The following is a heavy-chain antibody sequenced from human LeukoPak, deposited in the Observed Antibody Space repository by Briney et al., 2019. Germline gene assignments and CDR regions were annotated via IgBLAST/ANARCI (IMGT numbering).Heavy chain of an antibody. CDR1: GFTFSSYW. CDR3: ARIGYSSGCYTIDY. J-gene: IGHJ4*02. D-gene: IGHD6-19*01. Sequence: PGGSLRLSCAASGFTFSSYWMSWVRQAPGKGLEWVANVKRDGSEKYYVDSVKGRFTISRDNAKNSLYLQMNSLRAEDTAVYYCARIGYSSGCYTIDYWGQGTLVTVSS. CDR2: VKRDGSEK. V-gene: IGHV3-7*01.